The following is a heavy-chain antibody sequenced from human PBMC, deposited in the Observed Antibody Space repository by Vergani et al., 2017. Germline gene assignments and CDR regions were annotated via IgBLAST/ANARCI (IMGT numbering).Heavy chain of an antibody. CDR3: AKEVYSYGWFDY. CDR2: ISWNSGSI. D-gene: IGHD5-18*01. CDR1: GFTFDDYA. V-gene: IGHV3-9*01. Sequence: EVQLVESGGGLVQPGRSLRLSCSASGFTFDDYAMHWGRQAPGKGLEWVSGISWNSGSIGYADSVKGRFTISRDNAKNTLYLQMNSLIAEDTALYYCAKEVYSYGWFDYWGQGTLVTVSS. J-gene: IGHJ4*02.